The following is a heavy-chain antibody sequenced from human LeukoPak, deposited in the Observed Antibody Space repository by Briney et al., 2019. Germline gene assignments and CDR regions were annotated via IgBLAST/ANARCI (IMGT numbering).Heavy chain of an antibody. Sequence: PGGSLRLSCEASGFTFLNYAMSWVRQAPGKGLQWVSGISGRDDTTYYTDSPEGSTYYADSVKGRFTISRDNSKNTLYLQMNSLRAEDTAVYYCAKVYDCSSTSCSDYWGQGTLVTVSS. D-gene: IGHD2-2*01. CDR3: AKVYDCSSTSCSDY. J-gene: IGHJ4*02. CDR1: GFTFLNYA. CDR2: ISGRDDTTYYTDSPEGST. V-gene: IGHV3-23*01.